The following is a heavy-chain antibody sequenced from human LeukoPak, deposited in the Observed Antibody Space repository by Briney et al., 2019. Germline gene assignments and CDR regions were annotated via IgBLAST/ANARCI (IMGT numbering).Heavy chain of an antibody. Sequence: SETLSLTCAVSGGSISSSNWWSWVRQPPGKGLEWIGEIYHSGSTNYNPSLKSRVTISVDKSKNQFSLKLSSVTAADTAVYYCARGIAVADTHYYYGMDVWGQGTTATVSS. D-gene: IGHD6-19*01. CDR2: IYHSGST. CDR1: GGSISSSNW. J-gene: IGHJ6*02. V-gene: IGHV4-4*02. CDR3: ARGIAVADTHYYYGMDV.